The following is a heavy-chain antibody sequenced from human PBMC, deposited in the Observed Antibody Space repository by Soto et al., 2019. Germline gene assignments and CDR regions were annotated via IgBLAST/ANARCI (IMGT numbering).Heavy chain of an antibody. D-gene: IGHD2-15*01. CDR1: GGSISSYY. Sequence: SETLSLTCTVSGGSISSYYWSWVRQPPGKGLEWIGEIHPSGSTHFNPSLKSRVTISVDTSKNQFSLKLSSVTAADTAVYYCARVLGYCSGGSCYGGRSYYYYYGMDVWGQGTTVTVSS. J-gene: IGHJ6*02. CDR3: ARVLGYCSGGSCYGGRSYYYYYGMDV. V-gene: IGHV4-59*01. CDR2: IHPSGST.